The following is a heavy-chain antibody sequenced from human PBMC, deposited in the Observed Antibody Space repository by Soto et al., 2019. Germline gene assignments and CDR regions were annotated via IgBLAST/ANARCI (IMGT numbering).Heavy chain of an antibody. V-gene: IGHV3-73*01. Sequence: VQLVESGGGLVQPGGSLKLSCAASGFTFSVSAMHCVRQASGKGLEWVGRIRHKADNYATADAASVKGRFTISIEDSKNTTYLQISSLKTSDTALYYCGRHRIIRAIHMTTVISNYGFDIWGQGTMVTVSS. CDR2: IRHKADNYAT. D-gene: IGHD4-17*01. CDR1: GFTFSVSA. CDR3: GRHRIIRAIHMTTVISNYGFDI. J-gene: IGHJ3*02.